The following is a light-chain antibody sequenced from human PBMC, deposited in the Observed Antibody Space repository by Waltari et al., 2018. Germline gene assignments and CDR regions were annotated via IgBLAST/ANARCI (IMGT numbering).Light chain of an antibody. CDR1: KLGDKY. CDR2: QDV. V-gene: IGLV3-1*01. Sequence: ELTQPPSLSVSPGQTATITCSGDKLGDKYASWYQQKPGRSPVLVIYQDVKRPSGFPGRFSGSNSGDTATLTITETQSLDEADYYCQAWDSGTYYVFGSGTKVTVL. CDR3: QAWDSGTYYV. J-gene: IGLJ1*01.